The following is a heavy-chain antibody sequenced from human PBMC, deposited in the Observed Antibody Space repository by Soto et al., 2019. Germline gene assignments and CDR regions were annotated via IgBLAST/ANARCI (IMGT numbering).Heavy chain of an antibody. V-gene: IGHV3-23*01. CDR3: AREFAPRSPNNDY. CDR2: FTRSGNT. D-gene: IGHD2-21*01. Sequence: HPGGSLRLSCAASGFTFSNYAMSWVRQAPGKGLEWVSTFTRSGNTYYADSVKGRFTISRDNSKNTLYLQMDSLRAEDTAVYYCAREFAPRSPNNDYWGLGTLVTVSS. J-gene: IGHJ4*02. CDR1: GFTFSNYA.